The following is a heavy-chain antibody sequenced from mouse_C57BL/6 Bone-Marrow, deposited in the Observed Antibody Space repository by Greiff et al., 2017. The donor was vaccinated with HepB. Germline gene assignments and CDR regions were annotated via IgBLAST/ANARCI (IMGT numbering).Heavy chain of an antibody. D-gene: IGHD1-1*01. CDR2: ISSGSSTT. CDR3: ARDYGSSYDWYVDV. J-gene: IGHJ1*03. CDR1: GFTFSDYG. V-gene: IGHV5-17*01. Sequence: EVKLVESGGGLVKPGGSLKLSCAASGFTFSDYGMHWVRQAPEKGLEWVAYISSGSSTTYYADTVKGRFTISRDNAKNTLFLQMTSLRSEDTAVYYCARDYGSSYDWYVDVWGTGTAVTVSS.